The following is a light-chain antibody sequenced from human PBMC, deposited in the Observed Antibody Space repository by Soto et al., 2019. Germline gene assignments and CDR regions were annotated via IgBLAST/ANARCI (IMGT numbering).Light chain of an antibody. Sequence: QSALTQPASVSGSPGQSITISCTGTSSDVGIYNLVSWYQQHPGKAPKLIIYAVRKRPSGVSDRFSGSKSGTTASLTISGLQAEDEADYYCCSYAGGSTVLFGGGTKLTVL. CDR3: CSYAGGSTVL. CDR2: AVR. CDR1: SSDVGIYNL. V-gene: IGLV2-23*02. J-gene: IGLJ2*01.